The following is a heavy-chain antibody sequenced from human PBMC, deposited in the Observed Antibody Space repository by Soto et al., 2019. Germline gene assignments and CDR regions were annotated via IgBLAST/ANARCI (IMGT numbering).Heavy chain of an antibody. CDR2: MNPNSGNT. CDR3: ASDGYYYGMDV. Sequence: QVQLVQSGAEVKKPGASLKVSCKASGYTFTSYDINWVRQATGQGLEWRGWMNPNSGNTGYAQKFQGRVTLTRNTAISTAYMELRSLSSEDTAVYSCASDGYYYGMDVSCQGATVTVSS. V-gene: IGHV1-8*01. J-gene: IGHJ6*02. CDR1: GYTFTSYD.